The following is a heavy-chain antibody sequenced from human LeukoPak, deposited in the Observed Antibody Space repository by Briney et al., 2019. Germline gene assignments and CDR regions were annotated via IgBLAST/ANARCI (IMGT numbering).Heavy chain of an antibody. D-gene: IGHD5-18*01. CDR3: ARAGPDTAMVKNWFDP. CDR2: IYPGDSDT. Sequence: GESLKISCKGSGYSFTSYWIGWVRQMPGKGLEWMGIIYPGDSDTRYSPSFQGQVTISADKSISTAYLQWSSLKASDTAMYYCARAGPDTAMVKNWFDPWGQGTLVTVSS. J-gene: IGHJ5*02. V-gene: IGHV5-51*01. CDR1: GYSFTSYW.